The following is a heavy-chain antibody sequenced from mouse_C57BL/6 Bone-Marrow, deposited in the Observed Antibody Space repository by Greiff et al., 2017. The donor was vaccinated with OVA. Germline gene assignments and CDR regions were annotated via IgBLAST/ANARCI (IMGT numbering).Heavy chain of an antibody. CDR2: ISSGGSYT. D-gene: IGHD1-1*01. CDR3: ARHWYYGSSYDYAMDY. Sequence: DVKLVESGGDLVKPGGSLKLSCAASGFTFSSYGMSWVRQTPDKRLEWVATISSGGSYTYYPDSVKGRFTISRDNAKNTLYLQMSSLKSEDTAMYYCARHWYYGSSYDYAMDYWGQGTSVTVSS. CDR1: GFTFSSYG. V-gene: IGHV5-6*02. J-gene: IGHJ4*01.